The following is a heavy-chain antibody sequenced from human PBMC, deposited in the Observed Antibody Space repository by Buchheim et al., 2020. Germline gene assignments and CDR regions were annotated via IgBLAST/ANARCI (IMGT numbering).Heavy chain of an antibody. CDR1: GYTFTSYG. CDR2: ISTYNGHT. V-gene: IGHV1-18*01. J-gene: IGHJ5*02. Sequence: QVQLVQSGAEVKKPGASVKVSCKASGYTFTSYGISWVRQAPGQGLEWMGWISTYNGHTNYAQKFQGRVTMTTDTSTSTVYMELGSLRSDDTAVYYCARDLGYCTSTSCTRNWFDPWGQGTL. CDR3: ARDLGYCTSTSCTRNWFDP. D-gene: IGHD2-2*01.